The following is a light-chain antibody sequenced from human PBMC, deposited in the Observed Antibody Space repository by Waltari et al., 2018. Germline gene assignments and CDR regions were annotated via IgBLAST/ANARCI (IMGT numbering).Light chain of an antibody. Sequence: DIVMTHSPDSLAVSLGERATINCKSGQSVLYSSNTENYLTWYQQKPGQPPKVLIYWSSTRESGVPDRFSGSGSGTDFTLTISSLQAEDVALYYCQQYYSSPRAIGQGTKVEIK. CDR3: QQYYSSPRA. CDR1: QSVLYSSNTENY. J-gene: IGKJ1*01. CDR2: WSS. V-gene: IGKV4-1*01.